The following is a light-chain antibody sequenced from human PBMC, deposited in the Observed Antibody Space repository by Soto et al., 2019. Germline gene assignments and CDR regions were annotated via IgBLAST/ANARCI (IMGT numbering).Light chain of an antibody. Sequence: DIQMTQSPSSLSASVGDRVTITCRASQSIGRNLNWYQQKPGKAPKLLIYDASNLESGVPSRFSGGGSGTEFSLTISSPQPDDFATYYCQQYNYFWAFGQGTKVDIK. CDR3: QQYNYFWA. CDR1: QSIGRN. V-gene: IGKV1-5*01. CDR2: DAS. J-gene: IGKJ1*01.